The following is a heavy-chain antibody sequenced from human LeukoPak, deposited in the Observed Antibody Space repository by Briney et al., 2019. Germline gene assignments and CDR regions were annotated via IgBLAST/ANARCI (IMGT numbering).Heavy chain of an antibody. CDR2: IYYSGST. D-gene: IGHD6-19*01. J-gene: IGHJ4*02. Sequence: SETLSLTCTVSGGSVSSGSYYWSWIRQPPGKGLEWIGYIYYSGSTNYNPSLKSRVTISVDTSKNRFSLKLSSVTAADTAVYYCASSGWSTTFDYWGQGTLVTVSS. CDR3: ASSGWSTTFDY. V-gene: IGHV4-61*01. CDR1: GGSVSSGSYY.